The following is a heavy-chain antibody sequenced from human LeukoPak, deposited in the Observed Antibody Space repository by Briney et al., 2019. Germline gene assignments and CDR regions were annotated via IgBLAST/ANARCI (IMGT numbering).Heavy chain of an antibody. D-gene: IGHD6-19*01. V-gene: IGHV4-4*07. CDR3: ARDIVQDSSGWFLVESVWFDP. CDR1: GGSISSYY. J-gene: IGHJ5*02. CDR2: IYTSGST. Sequence: SETLSLTCTVSGGSISSYYWNWIRQPAGKGLEWIGRIYTSGSTNYNPSLKSRVTMSVDTSKNQFSLKLSSVTAADTAVYYCARDIVQDSSGWFLVESVWFDPWGQGTLVTVSS.